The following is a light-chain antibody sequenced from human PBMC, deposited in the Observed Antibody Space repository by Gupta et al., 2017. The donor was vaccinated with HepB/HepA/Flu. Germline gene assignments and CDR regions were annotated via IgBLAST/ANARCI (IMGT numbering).Light chain of an antibody. J-gene: IGLJ1*01. CDR1: SSNIGAGNH. Sequence: QSFLTQPPSVSGAPGKRVTISCTGSSSNIGAGNHVHWYQQFPGTAPKILIYAYSKRPSGVPDRFSGSKSGTSASLAITGLQAEDEADYYCQSFDNSLRGSVFGTGTKVTVL. CDR2: AYS. CDR3: QSFDNSLRGSV. V-gene: IGLV1-40*01.